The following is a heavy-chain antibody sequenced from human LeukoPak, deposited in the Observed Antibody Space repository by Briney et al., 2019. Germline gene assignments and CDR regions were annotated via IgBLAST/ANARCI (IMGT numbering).Heavy chain of an antibody. CDR2: IKEDGSDK. D-gene: IGHD2-15*01. J-gene: IGHJ4*02. Sequence: GGSLRLSCEATGFIFSDYWMAWVRQAPGKGLEWVANIKEDGSDKNYVVSMEGRFTISRDNAKNSLYLQMNSVRVEDTAVYYCATDAAYGYDRFDHWGQGTQVTVSS. CDR1: GFIFSDYW. CDR3: ATDAAYGYDRFDH. V-gene: IGHV3-7*01.